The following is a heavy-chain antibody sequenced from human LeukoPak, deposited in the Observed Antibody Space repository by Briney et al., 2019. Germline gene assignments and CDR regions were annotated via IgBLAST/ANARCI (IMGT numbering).Heavy chain of an antibody. CDR1: GYSISSGYY. V-gene: IGHV4-38-2*02. D-gene: IGHD3-22*01. CDR3: ARLSYYDSSGYDY. Sequence: SETLSLTCTVSGYSISSGYYWGWIRQPPGKGLEWIGNIFHSGSTYYNPSLKSRVTISVDTSKNQFSLKLSSVTAADTAVCFCARLSYYDSSGYDYWGQGTLVTVSS. J-gene: IGHJ4*02. CDR2: IFHSGST.